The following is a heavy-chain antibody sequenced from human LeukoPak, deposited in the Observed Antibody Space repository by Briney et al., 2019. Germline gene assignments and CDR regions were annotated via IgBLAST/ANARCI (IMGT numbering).Heavy chain of an antibody. D-gene: IGHD6-13*01. CDR2: IKHSGST. V-gene: IGHV4-34*01. CDR3: ARGVGAAAGLPPFDY. CDR1: GGSFSGYY. J-gene: IGHJ4*02. Sequence: SETLSLTCAVYGGSFSGYYWSWIRQPPGKGLEWIWEIKHSGSTNYNPSLKSRVTISVDTSKKQFSLKLSSVTAADTAVYYCARGVGAAAGLPPFDYWGQGTLVTVSS.